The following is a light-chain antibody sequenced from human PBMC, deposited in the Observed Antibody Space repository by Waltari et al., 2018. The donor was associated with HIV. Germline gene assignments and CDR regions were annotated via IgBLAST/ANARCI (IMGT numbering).Light chain of an antibody. Sequence: SYELTQPPSVSVSPGQTARITCSGDSLPKQYVYWYQQRPGRAPVWVIYKDRERPSACPERFSGSRSGTTVTLTISGVQADDEADYYCQSADSSGSSWVFGGGTKLTV. CDR2: KDR. J-gene: IGLJ3*02. CDR3: QSADSSGSSWV. CDR1: SLPKQY. V-gene: IGLV3-25*03.